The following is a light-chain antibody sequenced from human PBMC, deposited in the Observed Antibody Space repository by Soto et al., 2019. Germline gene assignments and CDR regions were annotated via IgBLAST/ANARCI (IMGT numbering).Light chain of an antibody. Sequence: EIVMTQSPATLSVSPGERATLSCRASQSVGTNLAWFQQKPGQAPRLLIYGTSTRATGIPVRFSGSGPGTEFTLTISRLQSEDFAVYYCQQYKNWPPITVGGGTKVDIK. CDR1: QSVGTN. CDR2: GTS. CDR3: QQYKNWPPIT. V-gene: IGKV3-15*01. J-gene: IGKJ4*01.